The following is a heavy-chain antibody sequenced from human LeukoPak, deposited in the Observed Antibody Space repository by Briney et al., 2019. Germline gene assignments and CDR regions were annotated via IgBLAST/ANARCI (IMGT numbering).Heavy chain of an antibody. Sequence: SVKVSCKASGGTFNSYAISWVRQAPGQGLEWMGGIIPIFGTANYAQKFQGRVTITADESTSTAYMELSSLRSEDTAVYYCARVNKAYYGSGSYYSLYYYMDVWGKGTTVTVSS. CDR1: GGTFNSYA. CDR3: ARVNKAYYGSGSYYSLYYYMDV. V-gene: IGHV1-69*13. J-gene: IGHJ6*03. CDR2: IIPIFGTA. D-gene: IGHD3-10*01.